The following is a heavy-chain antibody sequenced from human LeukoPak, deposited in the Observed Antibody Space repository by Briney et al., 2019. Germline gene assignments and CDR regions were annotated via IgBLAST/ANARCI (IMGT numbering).Heavy chain of an antibody. CDR3: ARPNAPYCGGDCFFDY. V-gene: IGHV4-38-2*01. CDR2: IYHSGST. D-gene: IGHD2-21*01. CDR1: GYSISSGYY. J-gene: IGHJ4*02. Sequence: SETLSLTCAVSGYSISSGYYWGWIRQPPGKGLEWIGSIYHSGSTYYNPSLKSRVTISVDTSKNQFSLKLSSVTAADTAVYYCARPNAPYCGGDCFFDYWGQGTLVTVSS.